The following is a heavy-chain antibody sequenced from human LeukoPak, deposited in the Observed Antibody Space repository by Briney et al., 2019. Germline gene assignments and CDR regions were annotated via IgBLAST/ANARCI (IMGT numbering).Heavy chain of an antibody. D-gene: IGHD6-19*01. V-gene: IGHV1-2*02. J-gene: IGHJ6*03. CDR1: GYTFTGYY. CDR2: INPNSGGT. CDR3: ARAYSSGWYYYMDV. Sequence: ASVKVSCKASGYTFTGYYMHWVRQAPGQGLEWMGWINPNSGGTNYAQKFRGRVTMTRDTSISTAYMELSRLRSDDTAVYYCARAYSSGWYYYMDVWGKGTTVTISS.